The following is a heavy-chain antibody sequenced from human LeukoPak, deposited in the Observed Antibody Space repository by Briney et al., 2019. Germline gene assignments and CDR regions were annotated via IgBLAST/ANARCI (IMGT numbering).Heavy chain of an antibody. Sequence: GGSLRLSCAASGFTYSLFWMSWVRQAPGKGLEWVANIKQNGSEKYYVDSVKGRFTISRDNAERSLCLHMNSLRAEDTAMYYCARGFASGDYGADWGQGTLVTVSS. CDR2: IKQNGSEK. CDR3: ARGFASGDYGAD. V-gene: IGHV3-7*01. CDR1: GFTYSLFW. J-gene: IGHJ4*02. D-gene: IGHD4-17*01.